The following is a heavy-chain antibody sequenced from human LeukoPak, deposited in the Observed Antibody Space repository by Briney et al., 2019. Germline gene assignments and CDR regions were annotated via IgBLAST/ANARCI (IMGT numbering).Heavy chain of an antibody. V-gene: IGHV3-23*01. J-gene: IGHJ4*02. CDR2: IGASDGGT. CDR3: ANAVHSKAVALPFDY. Sequence: GGSLRLSCAAAGFDFSSTAINWVRQAPGRGLEWVSVIGASDGGTYYADSVRGRLTISRDNSKNTLYLQMNSLRAEDTAVYYCANAVHSKAVALPFDYWGQRTLVTVSS. D-gene: IGHD6-19*01. CDR1: GFDFSSTA.